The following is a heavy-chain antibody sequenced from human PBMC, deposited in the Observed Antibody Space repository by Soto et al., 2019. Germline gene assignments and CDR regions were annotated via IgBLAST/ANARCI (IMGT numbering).Heavy chain of an antibody. CDR1: GASVSTGVYY. J-gene: IGHJ4*02. D-gene: IGHD3-10*02. Sequence: QVQLDESGPGLVQPSQTLSLSCTVSGASVSTGVYYWTWIRQHPGKGLEWIGYIDNSGSTYYNPSLTGRVDISVDTSTHEFSLNLQSLTAADTAFYYCAGAVSDFDVRRYRTSYFDQWGQGILVTVSS. CDR3: AGAVSDFDVRRYRTSYFDQ. CDR2: IDNSGST. V-gene: IGHV4-31*03.